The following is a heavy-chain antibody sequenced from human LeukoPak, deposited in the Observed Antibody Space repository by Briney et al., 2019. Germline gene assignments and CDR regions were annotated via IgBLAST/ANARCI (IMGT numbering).Heavy chain of an antibody. CDR1: GFTVSSNY. CDR3: ARGRSDSYFDS. J-gene: IGHJ4*02. CDR2: IHSGGST. Sequence: PGGSLRLSCAASGFTVSSNYMSWVRQAPGKGLEWVSVIHSGGSTYYAASVKGRFTISRDNSKNTLYLQMNSLRAEDTAVYYCARGRSDSYFDSWGQGTLVTVSS. D-gene: IGHD2-21*01. V-gene: IGHV3-53*01.